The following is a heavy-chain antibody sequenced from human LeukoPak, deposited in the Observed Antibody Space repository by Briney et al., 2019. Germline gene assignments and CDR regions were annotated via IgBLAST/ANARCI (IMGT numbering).Heavy chain of an antibody. CDR3: ARGYYDILTGYHFEYFQH. V-gene: IGHV3-21*01. CDR1: GFTFSSDS. D-gene: IGHD3-9*01. CDR2: ISSSSSYI. Sequence: GGSLRLSCAASGFTFSSDSMNWVRQAPGKGLEWVSSISSSSSYIYYADSVKGRFTISRDNAKNSLYLQMNSLRAEDTAVYYCARGYYDILTGYHFEYFQHWGQGTLVTVSS. J-gene: IGHJ1*01.